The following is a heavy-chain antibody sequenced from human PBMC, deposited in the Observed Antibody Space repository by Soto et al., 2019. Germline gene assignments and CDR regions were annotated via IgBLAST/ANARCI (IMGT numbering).Heavy chain of an antibody. CDR1: GFSLSNARMG. D-gene: IGHD3-3*01. V-gene: IGHV2-26*01. CDR2: IFSNDEK. CDR3: ARIRGYDFWSGSLGFFFDY. Sequence: SGPTLVNPTETLTLTCTVSGFSLSNARMGVSWIRQPPGKALEWLAHIFSNDEKSYSTSLKSRLTISKDTPKSQVVLTMTNMDPVDTATYYCARIRGYDFWSGSLGFFFDYWGQGTLVTVSS. J-gene: IGHJ4*02.